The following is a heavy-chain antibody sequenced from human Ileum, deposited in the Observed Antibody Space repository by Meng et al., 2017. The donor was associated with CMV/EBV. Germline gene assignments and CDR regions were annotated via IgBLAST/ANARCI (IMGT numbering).Heavy chain of an antibody. CDR3: AKDWYGSDSYLFGY. J-gene: IGHJ4*02. Sequence: GFAFSSFGVDSVRQAPGRGLGWVALVSYEGSKKYYATSVKGRFTVSRDKSKNTVFLQMDSLRAGDTAVFYCAKDWYGSDSYLFGYWGQGTLVTVSS. CDR1: GFAFSSFG. CDR2: VSYEGSKK. D-gene: IGHD3-10*01. V-gene: IGHV3-30*18.